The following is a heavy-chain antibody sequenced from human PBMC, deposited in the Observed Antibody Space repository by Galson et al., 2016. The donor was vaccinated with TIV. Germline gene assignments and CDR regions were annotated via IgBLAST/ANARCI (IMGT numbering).Heavy chain of an antibody. D-gene: IGHD6-19*01. CDR3: ARAHSCGWDNGDDAFDI. V-gene: IGHV4-39*01. Sequence: ETLSLTCTVSGGSISSTSYYWGWIRQPPGKGLEWIGNIYYSGSAYYNPSLKSRVTISVDTSKNQFSLKLSSVTAADTAVYYCARAHSCGWDNGDDAFDIWGQGTTVTVSP. CDR2: IYYSGSA. CDR1: GGSISSTSYY. J-gene: IGHJ3*02.